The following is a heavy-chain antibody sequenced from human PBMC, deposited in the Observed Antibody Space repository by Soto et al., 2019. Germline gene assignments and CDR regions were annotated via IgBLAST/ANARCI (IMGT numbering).Heavy chain of an antibody. CDR1: GGSISSYY. V-gene: IGHV4-59*04. CDR2: IYYSGST. CDR3: ATHNWNLDP. Sequence: SETLSLTCTVSGGSISSYYWSWIRQPPGKGLEWIGYIYYSGSTNYNPSLKSRVTISVDTSKNQFSLNLDSVTAADTAVYYCATHNWNLDPWGPGTLVTVSS. D-gene: IGHD1-7*01. J-gene: IGHJ1*01.